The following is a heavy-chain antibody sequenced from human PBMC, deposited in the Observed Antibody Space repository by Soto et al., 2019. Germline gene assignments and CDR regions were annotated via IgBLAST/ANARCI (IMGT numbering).Heavy chain of an antibody. V-gene: IGHV3-30*18. J-gene: IGHJ4*02. CDR1: GMTVSGK. Sequence: HPGGSLRLSCAVVGMTVSGKKYVAWVRQAPGKGLEWVAIISFDGSSNSYIDSVKGRFTISRDNSMNTVYLQMNGLRPEDTAVYYCAKDYDSGWYNSPAPIDYWGQGTLVTVSS. CDR3: AKDYDSGWYNSPAPIDY. D-gene: IGHD6-19*01. CDR2: ISFDGSSN.